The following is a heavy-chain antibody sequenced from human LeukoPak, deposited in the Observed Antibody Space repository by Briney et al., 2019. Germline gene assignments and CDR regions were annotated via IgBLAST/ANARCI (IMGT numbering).Heavy chain of an antibody. V-gene: IGHV4-59*12. CDR2: IYYSGST. J-gene: IGHJ3*02. Sequence: ASETLSLTCTVSGGSISSYYWSWIRQPPGKGLEWIGYIYYSGSTNYNPSLKSRVTISVDTSKNQFSLKLSSVTAADTAVYYCARDSGYYYDSSGYYPARAFDIWGQGTMVTVSS. D-gene: IGHD3-22*01. CDR3: ARDSGYYYDSSGYYPARAFDI. CDR1: GGSISSYY.